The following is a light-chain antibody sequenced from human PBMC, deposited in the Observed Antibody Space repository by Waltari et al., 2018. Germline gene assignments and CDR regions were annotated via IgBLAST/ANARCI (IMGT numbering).Light chain of an antibody. V-gene: IGLV2-14*03. J-gene: IGLJ1*01. Sequence: QSALTQPASVSGSPGQSITISCTGSSSDVGGYKYVSWYHQHPGKAPKLIIFDVGGRPFGVSTRFSGSKSGNTASLTISGLQPDDEADYHCISYTSSRHYVFGSGTKVIVL. CDR2: DVG. CDR3: ISYTSSRHYV. CDR1: SSDVGGYKY.